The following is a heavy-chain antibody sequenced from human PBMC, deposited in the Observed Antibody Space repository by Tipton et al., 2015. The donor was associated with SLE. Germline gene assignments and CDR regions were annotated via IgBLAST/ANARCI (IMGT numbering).Heavy chain of an antibody. Sequence: TLSLTCSVSGGSISSNYWIWIRQPPGKGLEWIGYISYGGGTNYNPSLKSRVTMSVDTAKNQFSLKLNSVTAGDTAVYYCARGRRIDFWEAEWYATYYFDYWGQGTLVTVSS. CDR1: GGSISSNY. CDR3: ARGRRIDFWEAEWYATYYFDY. CDR2: ISYGGGT. D-gene: IGHD3-3*01. V-gene: IGHV4-59*12. J-gene: IGHJ4*02.